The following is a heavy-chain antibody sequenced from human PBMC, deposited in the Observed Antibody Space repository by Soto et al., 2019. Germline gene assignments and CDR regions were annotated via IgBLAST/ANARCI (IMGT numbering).Heavy chain of an antibody. J-gene: IGHJ3*02. D-gene: IGHD2-15*01. Sequence: QLQLQESGPGLVKPSETLSLTCIVSGGSISSSSYYWGWIRQPPGKGMEWIGSIFYSGSTYNNPSLKGRVTISVDTSKNQFSLKLYSVTAADTAVYYCARQGVVAATRAFDIWGQGTMVSVSS. CDR3: ARQGVVAATRAFDI. CDR2: IFYSGST. CDR1: GGSISSSSYY. V-gene: IGHV4-39*01.